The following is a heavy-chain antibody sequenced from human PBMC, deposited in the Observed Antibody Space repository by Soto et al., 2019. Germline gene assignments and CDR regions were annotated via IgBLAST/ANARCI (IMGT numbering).Heavy chain of an antibody. Sequence: VQLVESGGGLVQPGRSLRLSCAASGFTFDDFAMHWVRQVPGKGLEWVSGISWDSDRLGYADSVKGRFTISRDNAKNSLFSQMNNLRAEDTAFYYCTKEAGRSYGKYGMDVWGQGTTVSVSS. CDR2: ISWDSDRL. CDR3: TKEAGRSYGKYGMDV. D-gene: IGHD3-16*01. V-gene: IGHV3-9*01. CDR1: GFTFDDFA. J-gene: IGHJ6*02.